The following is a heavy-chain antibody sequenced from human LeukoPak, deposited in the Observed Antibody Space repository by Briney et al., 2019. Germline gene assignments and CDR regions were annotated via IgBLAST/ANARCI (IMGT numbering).Heavy chain of an antibody. CDR3: VREGAVALKHFDL. D-gene: IGHD6-19*01. J-gene: IGHJ4*02. CDR2: MRPTDAYT. CDR1: GFSLTNNY. Sequence: ASVKVSCKAFGFSLTNNYMHWVRQAPGQGLEWMGYMRPTDAYTGYAPKFQGRVTVTRDASTNTLYMELSSLGSDDTAVYYCVREGAVALKHFDLWGQGTLLTVSS. V-gene: IGHV1-46*01.